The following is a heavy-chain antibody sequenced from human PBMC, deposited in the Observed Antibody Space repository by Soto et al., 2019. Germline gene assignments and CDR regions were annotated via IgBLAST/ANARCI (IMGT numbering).Heavy chain of an antibody. CDR2: INPNSGGT. CDR3: ARSLLHEYSSSWRSAYYAMDV. D-gene: IGHD6-13*01. J-gene: IGHJ6*02. CDR1: GFTFSAYY. Sequence: QVQLVQSGAEVKKPGASVKVSCKASGFTFSAYYIYWVRQAPGQGLEWIGWINPNSGGTNNAQKFQGRVTMTRDTSTSTVYMELSALIPDDTAVYYCARSLLHEYSSSWRSAYYAMDVWGQGTTVTVSS. V-gene: IGHV1-2*02.